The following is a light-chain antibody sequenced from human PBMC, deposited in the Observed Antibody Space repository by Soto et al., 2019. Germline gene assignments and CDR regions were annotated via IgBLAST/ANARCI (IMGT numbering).Light chain of an antibody. CDR1: SNDVGIYNY. J-gene: IGLJ3*02. Sequence: QSALPQPASVSGSPGQSITISCTGTSNDVGIYNYVSWYQQHPGKAPKLMIYEVTNRPSGVSDRFSGSKSDNTASLTISGLQAEDEADYYCSSYTISSTWVFGGGTKVTVL. CDR2: EVT. CDR3: SSYTISSTWV. V-gene: IGLV2-14*01.